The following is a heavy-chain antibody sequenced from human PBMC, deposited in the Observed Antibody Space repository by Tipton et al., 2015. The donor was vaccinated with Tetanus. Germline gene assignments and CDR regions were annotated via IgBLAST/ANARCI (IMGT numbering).Heavy chain of an antibody. CDR3: ARAQIIAAAASPDAFDI. Sequence: SLRLSCAASGFTFSDYYMSWIRQAPGKGLEWVSYISSSSSYTNYADSVKGRFTISRDNAKNSLYLQMNSLRAEDTAVYYCARAQIIAAAASPDAFDIWGQGTMVTVSS. CDR1: GFTFSDYY. V-gene: IGHV3-11*06. CDR2: ISSSSSYT. J-gene: IGHJ3*02. D-gene: IGHD6-13*01.